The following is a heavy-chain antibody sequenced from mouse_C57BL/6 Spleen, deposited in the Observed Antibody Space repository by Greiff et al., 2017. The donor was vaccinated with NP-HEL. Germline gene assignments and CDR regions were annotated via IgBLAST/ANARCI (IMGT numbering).Heavy chain of an antibody. V-gene: IGHV1-76*01. J-gene: IGHJ2*01. CDR1: GYTFTDYY. CDR3: AREGYYGSSYRYFDY. CDR2: IYPGSGNT. D-gene: IGHD1-1*01. Sequence: QVQLQQSGAELVRPGASVKLSCKASGYTFTDYYINWVKQRPGQGLEWIARIYPGSGNTYYNEKFKGKATLTAEKSSSTAYMQLSSLTSEDSAVYFCAREGYYGSSYRYFDYWGQGTTLTVSS.